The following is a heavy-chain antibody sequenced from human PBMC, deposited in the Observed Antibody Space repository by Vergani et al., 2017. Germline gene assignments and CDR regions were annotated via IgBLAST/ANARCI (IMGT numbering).Heavy chain of an antibody. CDR1: GFTFSGYG. V-gene: IGHV3-30*02. Sequence: QVQLVASGGGVVQPGGSLRLSCAASGFTFSGYGMHWVRQAPGKGLEWVAFIKYDVSNKYYADSVKGRFTISRDNSKNTLYLQMNSLRPEDTALYHCASSGGYGEDYFDYWGQGTLVTVSS. D-gene: IGHD1-26*01. CDR2: IKYDVSNK. CDR3: ASSGGYGEDYFDY. J-gene: IGHJ4*02.